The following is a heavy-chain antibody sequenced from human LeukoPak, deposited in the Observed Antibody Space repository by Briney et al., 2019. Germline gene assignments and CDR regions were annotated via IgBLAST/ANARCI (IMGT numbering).Heavy chain of an antibody. CDR3: ARHGVLLRTTVVNRHFDY. Sequence: SETLSLTCTVSGGSIRTNYWSWIRQPPGKGLEWIGYIYYSGSTNYNPSLKSRVTISVDTSKNQFSLKLSSVTAADTAVYYCARHGVLLRTTVVNRHFDYWGQGTLVTVSS. CDR2: IYYSGST. CDR1: GGSIRTNY. D-gene: IGHD4-23*01. J-gene: IGHJ4*02. V-gene: IGHV4-59*08.